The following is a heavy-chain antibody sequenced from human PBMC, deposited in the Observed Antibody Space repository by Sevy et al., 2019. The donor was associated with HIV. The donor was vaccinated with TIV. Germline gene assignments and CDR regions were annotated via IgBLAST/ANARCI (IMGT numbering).Heavy chain of an antibody. J-gene: IGHJ6*02. CDR3: AIDLGVAAREGLFYYYYYGMDV. Sequence: GGSLRLSCAASGFTFSSYAMSWVRQAPGKGLEWVSAISGSGGSTYYADSVKGRFTISRDNSKNTLYLQMNSLRAEDTAVYYCAIDLGVAAREGLFYYYYYGMDVWGQGTTVTVSS. CDR2: ISGSGGST. V-gene: IGHV3-23*01. D-gene: IGHD6-6*01. CDR1: GFTFSSYA.